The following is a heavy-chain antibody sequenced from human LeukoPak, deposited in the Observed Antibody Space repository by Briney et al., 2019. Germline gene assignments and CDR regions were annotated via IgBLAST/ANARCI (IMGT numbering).Heavy chain of an antibody. CDR1: GFTFSSYS. Sequence: PGGSLRLSCAASGFTFSSYSMNWVREAPGKGVEWVSYISSSSSTIYYADSVKGRFTISRDNAKNSLYLQMNSLRAEDTAVYYCAKLRLGVAAWDVWGKGTTVTVSS. CDR2: ISSSSSTI. CDR3: AKLRLGVAAWDV. J-gene: IGHJ6*04. D-gene: IGHD3-3*01. V-gene: IGHV3-48*04.